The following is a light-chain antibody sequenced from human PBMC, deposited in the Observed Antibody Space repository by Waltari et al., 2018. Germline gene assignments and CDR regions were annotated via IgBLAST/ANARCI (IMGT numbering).Light chain of an antibody. J-gene: IGKJ4*01. Sequence: IVLTQSPDTLSLSPGQRATLSCRASQTINNNFLVWYQQKPGQAPRLIIHGASSMATGFPDRFNGSGSGTDFTLTISSLKPEDSAVYYCQQYDGSVLTFGGGTKVEI. CDR3: QQYDGSVLT. CDR1: QTINNNF. CDR2: GAS. V-gene: IGKV3-20*01.